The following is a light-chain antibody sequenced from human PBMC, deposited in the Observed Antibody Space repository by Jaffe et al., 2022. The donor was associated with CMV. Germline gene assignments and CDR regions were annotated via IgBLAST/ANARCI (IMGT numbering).Light chain of an antibody. CDR1: SSDVGNYNL. CDR3: SSYRGTFWV. Sequence: QSALTQPASVSGSPGQSITISCTGSSSDVGNYNLVSWYQQHPGKAPKLMIFEVTKRPSGVSDRFSGSKSGDTASLTISGVQAEDEADYYCSSYRGTFWVFGGGTKLTVL. V-gene: IGLV2-23*02. J-gene: IGLJ3*02. CDR2: EVT.